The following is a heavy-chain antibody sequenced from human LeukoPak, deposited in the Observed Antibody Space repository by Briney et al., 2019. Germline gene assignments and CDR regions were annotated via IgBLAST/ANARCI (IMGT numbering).Heavy chain of an antibody. Sequence: ASVKVSCKASGYTFTGYYMHWVRQAPGQGLEWMGWINPNSGGTNYAQKLQGRVTMTTDTSTSTAYMELRSLRSDDTAVYYCARDPIAYCGGDCYSEAEYFQHWGQGTLVTVSS. CDR2: INPNSGGT. CDR1: GYTFTGYY. J-gene: IGHJ1*01. CDR3: ARDPIAYCGGDCYSEAEYFQH. V-gene: IGHV1-2*02. D-gene: IGHD2-21*02.